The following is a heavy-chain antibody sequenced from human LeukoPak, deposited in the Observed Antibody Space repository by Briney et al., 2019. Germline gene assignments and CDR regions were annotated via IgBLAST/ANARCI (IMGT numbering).Heavy chain of an antibody. CDR2: INTDGSRT. V-gene: IGHV3-74*01. CDR3: ASDFTGYDDY. CDR1: GFTFSRYW. Sequence: TGGSLRLSCAASGFTFSRYWMHWVRQAPGRGLVWVSRINTDGSRTDYADYVKGRFTISRDNAKNTLYLQMNRLRAEDTAVYYCASDFTGYDDYWGQGTLVTVSS. J-gene: IGHJ4*02. D-gene: IGHD3-9*01.